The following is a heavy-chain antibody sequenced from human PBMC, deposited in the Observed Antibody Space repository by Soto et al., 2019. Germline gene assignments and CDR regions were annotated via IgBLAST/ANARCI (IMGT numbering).Heavy chain of an antibody. D-gene: IGHD3-22*01. J-gene: IGHJ4*02. CDR1: GFTFSNYA. Sequence: QVQLVESGGGVVQPGRSLRVSCAASGFTFSNYAMHWVRQAPGKGREWVAVVSYDGSKQFYADSVEGRFTISRDSSKSTLYLHMDNLRDDDTAVYYCARDRVYYYDASGYYNFDYWGQGTLVTVSS. CDR3: ARDRVYYYDASGYYNFDY. CDR2: VSYDGSKQ. V-gene: IGHV3-30-3*01.